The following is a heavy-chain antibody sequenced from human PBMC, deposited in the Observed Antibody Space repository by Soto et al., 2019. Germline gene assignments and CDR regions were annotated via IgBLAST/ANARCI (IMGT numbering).Heavy chain of an antibody. J-gene: IGHJ4*02. D-gene: IGHD6-13*01. CDR1: GYTFTSYY. V-gene: IGHV1-46*01. Sequence: GASVKVSCKASGYTFTSYYMHWVRQAPGQGLEWMGIINPSGGSTSYAQKFQGRVTMTRDTSTSTVYMGLSSLRSEDTAVYYCARISPQAGYSSSWYGKIDYWGQGTLVTVSS. CDR3: ARISPQAGYSSSWYGKIDY. CDR2: INPSGGST.